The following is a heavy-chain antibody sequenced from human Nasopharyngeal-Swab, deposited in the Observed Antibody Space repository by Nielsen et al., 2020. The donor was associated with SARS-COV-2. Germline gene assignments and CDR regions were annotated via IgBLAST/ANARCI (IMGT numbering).Heavy chain of an antibody. D-gene: IGHD4-17*01. CDR2: IRYDGTTT. CDR3: ARDAPAHYGAFY. V-gene: IGHV3-74*01. J-gene: IGHJ4*02. Sequence: GGSLRLSCVVSGFDLNKFWMHWVRQTPGKELVWVSRIRYDGTTTDYADSVKGRFTISRDNAKNTVYLQMNSLRGEDTAVYYCARDAPAHYGAFYWGRGTLVTVSS. CDR1: GFDLNKFW.